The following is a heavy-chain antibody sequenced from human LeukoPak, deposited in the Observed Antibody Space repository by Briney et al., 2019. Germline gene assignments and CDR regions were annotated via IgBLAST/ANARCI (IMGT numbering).Heavy chain of an antibody. CDR1: GVTFHHYA. CDR3: AKDKAPLYSGYDWDLDF. D-gene: IGHD5-12*01. V-gene: IGHV3-9*01. J-gene: IGHJ4*02. Sequence: PGVSLRLSCAASGVTFHHYAIHWVRQVPGKGLEWVSGISWNSAYIGYADSVKGRFTISRDNAKNSVYLQMNSLRAEDTALYYCAKDKAPLYSGYDWDLDFWGQGTMVTVSS. CDR2: ISWNSAYI.